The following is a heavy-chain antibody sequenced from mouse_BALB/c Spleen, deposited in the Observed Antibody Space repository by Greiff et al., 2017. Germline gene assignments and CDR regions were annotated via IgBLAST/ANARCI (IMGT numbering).Heavy chain of an antibody. D-gene: IGHD1-2*01. V-gene: IGHV14-1*02. CDR2: IDPENGNT. Sequence: EVKLQESGAELVRPGALVKLSCKASGFNIKDYYMHWVKQRPEQGLEWIGWIDPENGNTIYDPMFQGKASITADTSSNTAYLQLSSLTSEDTAVYYCATANYAMDDWGQGTSGTVSS. J-gene: IGHJ4*01. CDR1: GFNIKDYY. CDR3: ATANYAMDD.